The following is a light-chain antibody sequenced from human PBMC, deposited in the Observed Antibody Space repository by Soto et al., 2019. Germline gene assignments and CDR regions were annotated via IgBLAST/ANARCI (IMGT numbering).Light chain of an antibody. CDR2: YAS. V-gene: IGKV3-20*01. J-gene: IGKJ5*01. CDR3: QQYGESSPIT. Sequence: EVVLTQSPGTLSLSPGERATLSCRASQSVSSRYLAWYQQKPGQAPRLLIFYASNRATGIPDRFSGSGSGTDFTLTISILEPEDFAVYYWQQYGESSPITFGQGTRLEIK. CDR1: QSVSSRY.